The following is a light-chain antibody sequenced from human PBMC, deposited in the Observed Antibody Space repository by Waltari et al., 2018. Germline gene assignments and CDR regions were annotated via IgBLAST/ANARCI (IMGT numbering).Light chain of an antibody. V-gene: IGLV2-14*01. CDR3: SSYTGTSPVA. CDR2: EVS. Sequence: QSALTQPASVSGSPGQSVTISCTGDSTDVGDFDYVFWYQQTPGKAPRLIIYEVSNRPAGVSNGFSGSKSGYPASLTISVLQAGDEADYFCSSYTGTSPVAFGGGTKVTVL. CDR1: STDVGDFDY. J-gene: IGLJ2*01.